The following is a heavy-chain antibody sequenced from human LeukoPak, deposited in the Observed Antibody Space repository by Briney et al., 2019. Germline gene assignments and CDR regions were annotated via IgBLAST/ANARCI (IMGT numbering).Heavy chain of an antibody. D-gene: IGHD4-17*01. CDR1: GFTFSSYS. Sequence: PGGSPRLSCAASGFTFSSYSMNWVRQAPGKGLEWVSSISSSSSYIYYADSVKGRFTISRDNAKNSLYLQMNSLRAEDTAVFYCATNDYGASDYWGQGTLVTVSS. J-gene: IGHJ4*02. CDR2: ISSSSSYI. V-gene: IGHV3-21*01. CDR3: ATNDYGASDY.